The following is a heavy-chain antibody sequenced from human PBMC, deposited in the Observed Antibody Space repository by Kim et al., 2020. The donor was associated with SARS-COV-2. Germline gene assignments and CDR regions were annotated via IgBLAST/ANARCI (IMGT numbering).Heavy chain of an antibody. V-gene: IGHV4-39*01. CDR3: ASYGYDFWSGCYSY. D-gene: IGHD3-3*01. CDR2: IYYSGST. J-gene: IGHJ4*02. Sequence: SETLSLTCTVSGGSISSSSYYWGWIRQPPGKGLEWIGSIYYSGSTYYNPSLKSRVTISVDTSKNQFSLKLSSVTAADTAVYYCASYGYDFWSGCYSYWGQGTLVTVSS. CDR1: GGSISSSSYY.